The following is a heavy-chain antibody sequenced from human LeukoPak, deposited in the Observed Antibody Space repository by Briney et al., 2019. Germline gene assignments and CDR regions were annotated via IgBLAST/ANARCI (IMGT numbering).Heavy chain of an antibody. J-gene: IGHJ4*02. Sequence: GGSLRLSCAASGFSFTSYIMNWVRQAPGQGLEWVASISSSSSDISYADSVRGRFTIFRDNAKNSLHLQMNSLRVEDTAVYYCARETVGLDYWGQGTLVTVSS. CDR3: ARETVGLDY. CDR2: ISSSSSDI. V-gene: IGHV3-21*06. D-gene: IGHD4-23*01. CDR1: GFSFTSYI.